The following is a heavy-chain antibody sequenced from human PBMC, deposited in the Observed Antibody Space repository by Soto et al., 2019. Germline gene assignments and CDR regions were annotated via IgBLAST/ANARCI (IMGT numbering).Heavy chain of an antibody. CDR2: IVPVYGTA. D-gene: IGHD6-19*01. CDR3: AREAAPHSSGWNN. CDR1: GDTYSSYE. V-gene: IGHV1-69*12. J-gene: IGHJ1*01. Sequence: QVQLVQSGAEVKKPGSSVKVSCKASGDTYSSYELNGVRQAPGLGLEWMGGIVPVYGTANYAPKLQGRVTLIADVSTSTTYMELGSLRSEDTAVDFCAREAAPHSSGWNNWGKGTLVTVSS.